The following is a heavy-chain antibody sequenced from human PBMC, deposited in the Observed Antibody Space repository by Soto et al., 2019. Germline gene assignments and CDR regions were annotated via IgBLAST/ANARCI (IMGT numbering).Heavy chain of an antibody. J-gene: IGHJ4*02. V-gene: IGHV3-23*01. CDR1: GFTFRDYA. D-gene: IGHD3-16*01. CDR2: ISDNSGNT. CDR3: AKDPLGALLIRGFVDN. Sequence: GGSLRLSCAASGFTFRDYAMTWVRQAPGEGLEWVSSISDNSGNTYYTDSVKGRFTIFRDNSKNTLYLQMNSLRADDTAVYYCAKDPLGALLIRGFVDNWGQGILVTVSS.